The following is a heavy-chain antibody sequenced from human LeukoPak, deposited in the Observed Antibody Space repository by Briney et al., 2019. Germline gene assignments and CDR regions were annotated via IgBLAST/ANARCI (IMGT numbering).Heavy chain of an antibody. D-gene: IGHD2-2*01. CDR1: GFTFSSYA. Sequence: GGSLRLSCAASGFTFSSYAMSWVRQAPGKGLEWVSAISGSGGSTYYADSVKGRFTISRDNAKNSLYLQMNSLRAEDTAVYYCARDGDIVVVPAAGDYWGQGTLVTVSS. J-gene: IGHJ4*02. CDR3: ARDGDIVVVPAAGDY. V-gene: IGHV3-23*01. CDR2: ISGSGGST.